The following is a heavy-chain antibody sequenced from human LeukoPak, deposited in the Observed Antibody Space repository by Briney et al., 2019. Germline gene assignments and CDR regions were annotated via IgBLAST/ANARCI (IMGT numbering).Heavy chain of an antibody. V-gene: IGHV3-21*01. CDR1: GFTFRSYS. J-gene: IGHJ4*02. CDR3: ARARGMDDYGDFRIK. D-gene: IGHD4-17*01. CDR2: INSDSNYI. Sequence: GGSLRLSCAASGFTFRSYSMNWVRQAPGKGLEWVSSINSDSNYIYYADSVQGRFTISRDNAKNSLYLQMNSLRAEDTAVYYCARARGMDDYGDFRIKWGQGTLVTVSS.